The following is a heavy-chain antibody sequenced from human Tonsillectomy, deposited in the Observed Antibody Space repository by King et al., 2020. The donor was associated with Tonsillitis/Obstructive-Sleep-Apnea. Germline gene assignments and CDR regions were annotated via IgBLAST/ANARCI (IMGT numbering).Heavy chain of an antibody. CDR2: IYYSGST. D-gene: IGHD3-3*01. CDR1: GGSMSDYY. J-gene: IGHJ4*02. CDR3: ARLLYYDVPMPAVVYYFDY. V-gene: IGHV4-59*08. Sequence: VQLQESGPGLVKPSETLSLTCTVSGGSMSDYYWSWIRQPPGKGLEWIGYIYYSGSTNYNPSLRSRVAISVDTSKNQFSLKLSSVTAADTAVYYCARLLYYDVPMPAVVYYFDYWGQGTLVTVPS.